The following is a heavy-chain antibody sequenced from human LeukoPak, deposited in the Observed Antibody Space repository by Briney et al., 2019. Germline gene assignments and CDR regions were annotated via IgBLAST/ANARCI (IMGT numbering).Heavy chain of an antibody. V-gene: IGHV3-11*01. J-gene: IGHJ6*02. CDR2: ISSSGSTI. Sequence: GGSLRLSCAASGFTFSDYYMSWIRQAPGKGLEWVSYISSSGSTIYYADSVKGRFTISRDNAKNSLYLQMNSLRAEDTALYYCAIDLKDCSGGSCYYYYYYYGMDVWGQGTTVTVSS. CDR3: AIDLKDCSGGSCYYYYYYYGMDV. D-gene: IGHD2-15*01. CDR1: GFTFSDYY.